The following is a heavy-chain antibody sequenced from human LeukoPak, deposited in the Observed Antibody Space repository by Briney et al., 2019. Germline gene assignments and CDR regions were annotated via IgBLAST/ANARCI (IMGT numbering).Heavy chain of an antibody. D-gene: IGHD6-13*01. CDR3: ARDTPLYSSSWYADY. CDR1: GYTFTGYY. V-gene: IGHV1-2*02. J-gene: IGHJ4*02. Sequence: ASVRVSCKASGYTFTGYYMHWVRQAPGQGLEWMGWINPNSGGTNYAQKFQGRVTMTRDTSISTAYVELSRLRSDDTAVYYCARDTPLYSSSWYADYWGQGTLVTVSS. CDR2: INPNSGGT.